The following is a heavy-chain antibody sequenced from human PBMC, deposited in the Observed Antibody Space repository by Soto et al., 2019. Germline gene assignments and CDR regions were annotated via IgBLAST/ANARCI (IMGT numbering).Heavy chain of an antibody. CDR1: GFIVSSNY. Sequence: EVRLVESGGGLVQPGGSLRLSCAASGFIVSSNYMTWVRQAPGKGLDWVSLLYNGGATHYAASVKGRFTISSHSSQNTMFLQMTSLRTEGTATYYCVRGRYGSEIHWGQGTKVTVSS. CDR2: LYNGGAT. CDR3: VRGRYGSEIH. J-gene: IGHJ4*02. V-gene: IGHV3-53*04. D-gene: IGHD3-10*01.